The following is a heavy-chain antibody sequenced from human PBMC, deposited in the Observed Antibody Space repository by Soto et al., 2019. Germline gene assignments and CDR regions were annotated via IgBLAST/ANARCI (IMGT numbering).Heavy chain of an antibody. CDR1: RDPITGQA. V-gene: IGHV1-2*02. CDR2: INPNSGGT. J-gene: IGHJ5*02. Sequence: ASVKASCKDPRDPITGQAMHSVRRAPGQGLEWMGWINPNSGGTNYAQKFQGRVTMTRDTSISTDYMELSRLRSDDTAVYYCARDAGNWNYLFDRWGQGTLVT. CDR3: ARDAGNWNYLFDR. D-gene: IGHD1-7*01.